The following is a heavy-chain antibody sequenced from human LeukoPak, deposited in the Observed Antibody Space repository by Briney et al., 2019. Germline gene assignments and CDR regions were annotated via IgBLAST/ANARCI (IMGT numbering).Heavy chain of an antibody. J-gene: IGHJ3*02. CDR3: ARASGYGDYVGAFDI. Sequence: GGSLRLSCAASGITFSRYAMSWARQAPGKGLEWVSYISSSGSTIYYADSVKGRFTISRDNAKNSLYLQMNSLRAEGTAVYYCARASGYGDYVGAFDIWGQGTMVTVSS. D-gene: IGHD4-17*01. V-gene: IGHV3-48*04. CDR1: GITFSRYA. CDR2: ISSSGSTI.